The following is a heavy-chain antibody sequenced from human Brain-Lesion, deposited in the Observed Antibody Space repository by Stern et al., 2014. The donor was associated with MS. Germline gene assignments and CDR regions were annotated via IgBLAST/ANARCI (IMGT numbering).Heavy chain of an antibody. V-gene: IGHV3-9*01. CDR1: GFTFGDYA. J-gene: IGHJ4*02. CDR2: ISWNSGTI. Sequence: EVQLVESGGDLVQPGRSLRLSCAAFGFTFGDYAMHWVRHAPGKGLEGVAGISWNSGTIGYADSVKGRFTTSRDNAYSSLYLQMNSLRPEDTALYYCARDITGSSAYFAYWGQGTLVTVSS. CDR3: ARDITGSSAYFAY. D-gene: IGHD1-14*01.